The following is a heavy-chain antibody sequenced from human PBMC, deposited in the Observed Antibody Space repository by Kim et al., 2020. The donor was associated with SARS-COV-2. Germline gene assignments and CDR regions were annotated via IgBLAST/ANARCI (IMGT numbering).Heavy chain of an antibody. J-gene: IGHJ4*02. CDR2: SGRT. Sequence: SGRTNSNPSLKSRVTISVDTSKNPFSLKLSSVTAADTAVYYCAIGIAASYWGQGTLVTVSS. V-gene: IGHV4-34*01. D-gene: IGHD6-6*01. CDR3: AIGIAASY.